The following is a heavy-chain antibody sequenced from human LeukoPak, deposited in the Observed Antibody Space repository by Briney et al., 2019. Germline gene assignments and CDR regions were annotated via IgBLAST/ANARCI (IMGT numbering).Heavy chain of an antibody. J-gene: IGHJ4*02. CDR3: ARDWDSRNDYFDP. Sequence: ASVKVSCMASGYTFTSYGISWVRQAPGQGLEWMGWTSAHNDDTNYAETLQGRLTMTTDISTSTAYMELTSLRSDDTAVYYCARDWDSRNDYFDPWGQGTLVIVSS. D-gene: IGHD1-1*01. CDR2: TSAHNDDT. CDR1: GYTFTSYG. V-gene: IGHV1-18*01.